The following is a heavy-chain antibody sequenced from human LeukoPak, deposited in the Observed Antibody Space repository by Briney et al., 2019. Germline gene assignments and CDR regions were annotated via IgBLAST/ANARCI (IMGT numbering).Heavy chain of an antibody. V-gene: IGHV4-59*01. Sequence: PSETLSLTCTVSGGSISSYYWSWIRQPPGKGLEWIGYIYYSGSTNYNPSLKSRVTISVDTYKNQFSLKLSSVTAADTAVYYCASATYYYDSSGYYYTAGGFDYWGQGTLVTVSS. CDR1: GGSISSYY. CDR3: ASATYYYDSSGYYYTAGGFDY. J-gene: IGHJ4*02. D-gene: IGHD3-22*01. CDR2: IYYSGST.